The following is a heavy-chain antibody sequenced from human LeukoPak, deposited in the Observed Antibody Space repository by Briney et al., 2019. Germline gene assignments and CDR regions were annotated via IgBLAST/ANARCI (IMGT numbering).Heavy chain of an antibody. J-gene: IGHJ4*02. V-gene: IGHV5-51*01. CDR2: IYPGYSDT. CDR3: ARRYHILTGHPVFDY. Sequence: GALEISCKGSGYHFTSYWIGWVRPVPGKGLEGVGIIYPGYSDTTYSPSFQDQLTLSTHKSISTASLQWTCLKASDAAIYACARRYHILTGHPVFDYWGQGTLVSVSS. CDR1: GYHFTSYW. D-gene: IGHD3-9*01.